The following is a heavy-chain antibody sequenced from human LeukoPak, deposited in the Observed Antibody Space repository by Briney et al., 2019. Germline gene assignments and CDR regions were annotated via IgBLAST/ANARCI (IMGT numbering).Heavy chain of an antibody. CDR1: GYTFTSYG. D-gene: IGHD3-22*01. J-gene: IGHJ4*02. CDR2: ISAYNGNT. Sequence: SVKVSCKASGYTFTSYGISWVRQAPGQGLEWMGWISAYNGNTNYAQKLQGRVTMTTDTSTSTAYMELRSLRSDDTAVYYCARDLQYYDSSGYRPHYFDYWGQGTLVTVSS. V-gene: IGHV1-18*01. CDR3: ARDLQYYDSSGYRPHYFDY.